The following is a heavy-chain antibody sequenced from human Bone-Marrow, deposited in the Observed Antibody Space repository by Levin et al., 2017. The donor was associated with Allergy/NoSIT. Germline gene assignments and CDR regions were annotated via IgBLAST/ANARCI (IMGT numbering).Heavy chain of an antibody. D-gene: IGHD3-3*01. Sequence: HGESLKISCLASGFSLGDYTMNWVRQAPGKGLEWIASISGSSSYIFYADSVNGRFTVSRDNAKNSVYLQLGSLRGDDTAIYFCARDQDYGFLSGLGWFDPWGQGTQVTVSS. CDR3: ARDQDYGFLSGLGWFDP. CDR2: ISGSSSYI. J-gene: IGHJ5*02. V-gene: IGHV3-21*06. CDR1: GFSLGDYT.